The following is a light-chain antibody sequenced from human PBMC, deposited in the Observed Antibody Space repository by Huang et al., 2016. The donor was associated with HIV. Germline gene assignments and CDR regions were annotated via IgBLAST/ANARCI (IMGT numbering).Light chain of an antibody. CDR3: QQYGSTLPYT. Sequence: EIVLTQSPGTLSLSPGERATLSCRASQSVSGNYLAWYQQKPGPAPRLLMYGGSRRGAGSPARFSGGGSGTDVILTISRREPEDFEVYYCQQYGSTLPYTFGQGTKLEIK. V-gene: IGKV3-20*01. CDR2: GGS. CDR1: QSVSGNY. J-gene: IGKJ2*01.